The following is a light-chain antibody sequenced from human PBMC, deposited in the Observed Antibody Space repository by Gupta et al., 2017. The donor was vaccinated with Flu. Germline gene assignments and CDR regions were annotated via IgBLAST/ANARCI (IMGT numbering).Light chain of an antibody. CDR1: SSVIGSYNY. Sequence: QSALTQPRPVSGSPGQSVTISCTGSSSVIGSYNYVSWYQHHPGSAPKLIIWDVTQWPSGPPGRFSGSYAGTAAFLTSSGLRADDAAYYYCSSYVTSDVLVFGGGTRLTVL. J-gene: IGLJ3*02. V-gene: IGLV2-11*01. CDR3: SSYVTSDVLV. CDR2: DVT.